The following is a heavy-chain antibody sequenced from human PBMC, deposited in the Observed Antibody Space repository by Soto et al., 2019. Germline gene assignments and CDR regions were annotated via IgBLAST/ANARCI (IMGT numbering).Heavy chain of an antibody. CDR3: ASLDSAKAPGY. Sequence: GGSLRLSCAASGFTFSSNWISWVRQAPGKGLEWVANIKQDGSETYYVDSMKGRFTISKDNAKNSLYLQMNSLRAEDTAVYYCASLDSAKAPGYWGRGTLVTVSS. D-gene: IGHD1-26*01. CDR1: GFTFSSNW. V-gene: IGHV3-7*01. CDR2: IKQDGSET. J-gene: IGHJ4*02.